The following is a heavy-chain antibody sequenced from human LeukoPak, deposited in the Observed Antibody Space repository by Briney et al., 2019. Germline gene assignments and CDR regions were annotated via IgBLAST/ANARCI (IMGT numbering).Heavy chain of an antibody. V-gene: IGHV1-69*13. J-gene: IGHJ6*02. Sequence: GASVKVSCKASGGTFNSYAVSWVRQAPGQGLEWMGGIISIFGTANYAQKFQGRVAITADESTSTAYMELSSLRSEDTAVYYCATCSSASCYTYGMDVWGQGTTVTVSS. CDR3: ATCSSASCYTYGMDV. D-gene: IGHD2-2*02. CDR2: IISIFGTA. CDR1: GGTFNSYA.